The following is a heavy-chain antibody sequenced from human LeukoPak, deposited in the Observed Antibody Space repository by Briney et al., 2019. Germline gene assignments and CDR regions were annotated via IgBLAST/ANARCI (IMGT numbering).Heavy chain of an antibody. CDR1: GFTFSSYA. CDR3: ATNSGYSYVLDY. CDR2: ISYDGSNK. V-gene: IGHV3-30*04. Sequence: GGSLRLSCAASGFTFSSYAMHWVRQAPGKGLEWVAVISYDGSNKYYADSVKGRFTISRDNSKNTLYLQMNSLRAEDTAVYYCATNSGYSYVLDYWGQGTLVTLSS. D-gene: IGHD5-18*01. J-gene: IGHJ4*02.